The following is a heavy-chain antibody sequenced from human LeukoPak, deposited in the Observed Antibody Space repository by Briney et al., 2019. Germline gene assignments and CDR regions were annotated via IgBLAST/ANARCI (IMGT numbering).Heavy chain of an antibody. Sequence: PSETLSLTCAVYGGSFSGYYWSWIRQPPGKGLEWIGYIYYSGSTYYNPSLKSRVAISVDTSKNQFSLKLISVTAADTAMYYCAREDGSSCFDNWGQGTLVTVSS. J-gene: IGHJ4*02. V-gene: IGHV4-30-4*01. D-gene: IGHD6-13*01. CDR1: GGSFSGYY. CDR3: AREDGSSCFDN. CDR2: IYYSGST.